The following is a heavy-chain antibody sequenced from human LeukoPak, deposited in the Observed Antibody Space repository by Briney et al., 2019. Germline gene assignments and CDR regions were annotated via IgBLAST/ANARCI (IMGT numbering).Heavy chain of an antibody. D-gene: IGHD2-8*01. V-gene: IGHV3-53*04. CDR1: GFTVSNNY. CDR2: IYSDDRT. Sequence: SGGSLRLSCAASGFTVSNNYMSWVRQAPGKGLEWVSVIYSDDRTYYADSVKGRFSISRHTSKKTLYLQMNSLRAEDTAVYYCAREVMAKRRAFDIWGQGTGVTVSS. J-gene: IGHJ3*02. CDR3: AREVMAKRRAFDI.